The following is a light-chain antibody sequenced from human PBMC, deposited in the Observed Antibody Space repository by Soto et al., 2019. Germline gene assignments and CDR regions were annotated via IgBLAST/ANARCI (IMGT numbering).Light chain of an antibody. CDR3: QQYGSSPRT. CDR1: QSVSSN. CDR2: GAS. Sequence: EIVMTQSPATLSVSPGERATLSCRASQSVSSNLAWYQQKPGQAPRLLIYGASSRATGTPDRFSGSGSGTDFTLTISRLENEDFAVYYCQQYGSSPRTFGQGTKGDIK. V-gene: IGKV3-20*01. J-gene: IGKJ1*01.